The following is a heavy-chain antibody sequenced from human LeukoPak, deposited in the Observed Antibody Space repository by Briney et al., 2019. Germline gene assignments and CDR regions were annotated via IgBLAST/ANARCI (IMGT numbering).Heavy chain of an antibody. CDR2: IYYSGIT. V-gene: IGHV4-61*05. CDR3: ARLHYDSSGYYYFDY. J-gene: IGHJ4*02. CDR1: GGSISSSSYY. Sequence: SETLSLTCTVSGGSISSSSYYWAWIRQPPGKGLEWIGYIYYSGITNNNPSLKSRVTISVDTSKNQFSLKLSSVTAADTAVYYCARLHYDSSGYYYFDYWGQGTLVTVSS. D-gene: IGHD3-22*01.